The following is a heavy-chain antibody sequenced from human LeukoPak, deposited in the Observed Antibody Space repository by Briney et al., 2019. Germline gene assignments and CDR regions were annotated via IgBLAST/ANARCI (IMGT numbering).Heavy chain of an antibody. CDR3: ARERGGSKLSGLYGRDYYYMDV. CDR1: GGSISSYY. V-gene: IGHV4-59*01. J-gene: IGHJ6*03. Sequence: SETLSLTCTVSGGSISSYYWSWIRQPPGKGLEWIGYIYYSGSTNYNPSLKSRVTISVATSKNQFSLKLSSVTAADTAVYFCARERGGSKLSGLYGRDYYYMDVRGKGTTVTVSS. D-gene: IGHD3-16*01. CDR2: IYYSGST.